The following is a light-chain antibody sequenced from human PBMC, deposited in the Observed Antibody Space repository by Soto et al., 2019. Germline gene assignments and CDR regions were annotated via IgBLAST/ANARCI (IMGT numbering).Light chain of an antibody. CDR1: PPISSW. V-gene: IGKV1-12*01. Sequence: DVQMTQSPSDLSGSVGDIVSLPCRASPPISSWLAWYQKKPGKAPNLLIYAASSLQSGVPSRFSGSESGTDFTLTISSLQPEDCAIYFCQQANSFPYTFGQGTRLEIK. CDR2: AAS. CDR3: QQANSFPYT. J-gene: IGKJ5*01.